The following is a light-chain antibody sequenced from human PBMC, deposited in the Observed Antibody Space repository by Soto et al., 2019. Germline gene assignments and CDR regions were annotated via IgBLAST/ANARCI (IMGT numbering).Light chain of an antibody. CDR1: QSLSKS. CDR2: GAS. V-gene: IGKV3D-15*01. Sequence: EFVLTQSPATLDLSSGERATLSCRASQSLSKSLVWYQQKPGQAPRLLIDGASNRATGIPARFSGSGSGTEFILTISSLQSEDFAVYYCHEYNTWPWTFGQGTKVDIK. J-gene: IGKJ1*01. CDR3: HEYNTWPWT.